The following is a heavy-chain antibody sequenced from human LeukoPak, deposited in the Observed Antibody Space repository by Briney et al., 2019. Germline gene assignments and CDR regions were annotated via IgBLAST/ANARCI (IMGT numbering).Heavy chain of an antibody. Sequence: ASVKVSCKATGYTFTSYDINWVGQATAQGLEWMGWMNPNSGNTGYAQKFQGRVTMTRNTSISTAYMELSSLRSEDTAVYYCERGRVLLWFGDPQGWFDPWGQGTLVTVSS. CDR1: GYTFTSYD. CDR2: MNPNSGNT. CDR3: ERGRVLLWFGDPQGWFDP. J-gene: IGHJ5*02. D-gene: IGHD3-10*01. V-gene: IGHV1-8*01.